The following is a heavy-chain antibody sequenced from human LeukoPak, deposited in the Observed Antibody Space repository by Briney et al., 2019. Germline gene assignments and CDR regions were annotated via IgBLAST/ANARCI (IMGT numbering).Heavy chain of an antibody. CDR2: IYRDGST. J-gene: IGHJ5*02. V-gene: IGHV3-66*01. Sequence: GGSLRLSCAASGFTFSSYEMNWVRQAPGKGLEWVSVIYRDGSTYYADSVKGRFTISRDNSKNTLYLQMNNLRVEDTAVYYCARVMTAITNWFDPWGQGTLVTVSS. CDR1: GFTFSSYE. CDR3: ARVMTAITNWFDP. D-gene: IGHD2-21*02.